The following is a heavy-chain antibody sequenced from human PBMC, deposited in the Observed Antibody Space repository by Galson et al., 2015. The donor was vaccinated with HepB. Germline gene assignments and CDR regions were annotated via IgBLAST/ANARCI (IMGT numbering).Heavy chain of an antibody. J-gene: IGHJ4*02. CDR3: ARDIRCNGDSCYSYLDS. CDR2: ISSNGGST. CDR1: GFTFKNYA. V-gene: IGHV3-64*01. D-gene: IGHD2-15*01. Sequence: SLRLSCAASGFTFKNYAMHWVRQAPGKGLEYVSTISSNGGSTYYANSVKGRFTISRDNSKNTLYLQMGSLRAEDMAVYYCARDIRCNGDSCYSYLDSWGQGTLVTVSS.